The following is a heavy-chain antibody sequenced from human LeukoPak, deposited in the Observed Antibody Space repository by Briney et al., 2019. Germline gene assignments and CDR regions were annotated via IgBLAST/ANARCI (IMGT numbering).Heavy chain of an antibody. V-gene: IGHV1-46*01. CDR3: ARDRGVTAAREHYYYYGMDV. J-gene: IGHJ6*02. Sequence: ASVKVSCKASGYTFTSYGISWVRQAPGQGLEWMGIINPSGGSTSYAQKFQGRVTMTRDTSTSTVYMELSSLRSEDTAVYYCARDRGVTAAREHYYYYGMDVWGQGTTVTVSS. D-gene: IGHD6-6*01. CDR1: GYTFTSYG. CDR2: INPSGGST.